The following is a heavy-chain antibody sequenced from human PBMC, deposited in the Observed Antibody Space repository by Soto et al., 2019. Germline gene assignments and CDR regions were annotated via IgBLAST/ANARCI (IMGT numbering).Heavy chain of an antibody. D-gene: IGHD1-26*01. Sequence: QVQLVQSGAEVKKPGSSVKVSCQASGGTFNSYTITWVRQAPGQGLEWMGRIIPILGIPKYAKTFQGRVTITADKSTSTVYTELRSLNADATAVYYCARKDAVYSYCIPPAEIFPLWGQGALVTVSS. V-gene: IGHV1-69*02. J-gene: IGHJ1*01. CDR2: IIPILGIP. CDR3: ARKDAVYSYCIPPAEIFPL. CDR1: GGTFNSYT.